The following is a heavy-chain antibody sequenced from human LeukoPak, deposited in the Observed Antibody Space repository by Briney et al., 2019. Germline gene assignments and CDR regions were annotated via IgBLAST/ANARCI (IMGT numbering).Heavy chain of an antibody. CDR3: ASGYSYGADY. V-gene: IGHV4-39*01. CDR1: GGSISSSSYY. CDR2: IYYSGST. Sequence: SETLFLTCTVSGGSISSSSYYWGWIRQPPGKGLEWIGSIYYSGSTYYNPSLKSRVTISVDTSKNQFSLKLSSVTAADTAVYYCASGYSYGADYWGQGTLVTVSS. D-gene: IGHD5-18*01. J-gene: IGHJ4*02.